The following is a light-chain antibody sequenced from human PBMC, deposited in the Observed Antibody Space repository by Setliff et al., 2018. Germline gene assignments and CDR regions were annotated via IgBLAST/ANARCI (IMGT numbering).Light chain of an antibody. V-gene: IGLV2-8*01. CDR3: SSYAGSTGKV. CDR2: EVS. J-gene: IGLJ1*01. CDR1: SSDVGGYNY. Sequence: QSALTQPPSASGSPGQSVTISCTGTSSDVGGYNYVSWYQQHPGKAPKLMIYEVSKRPSGVPDRFSGSKPGNTASLTVSGLQAEDEADYYCSSYAGSTGKVFGTGTKVTVL.